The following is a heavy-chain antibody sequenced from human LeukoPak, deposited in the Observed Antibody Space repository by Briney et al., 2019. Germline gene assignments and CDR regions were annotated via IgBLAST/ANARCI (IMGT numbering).Heavy chain of an antibody. J-gene: IGHJ4*02. Sequence: GWSLRLSCAASGFTFSNYWMGWVRQAPGKGLEWVANIKQDGSEKYYVDSVKGRFTISRDNAKNSLYLQVNSLRAEDTAVYYCTRVIVEVPGVSDYCDYWGQGTLVTVSS. CDR1: GFTFSNYW. CDR2: IKQDGSEK. V-gene: IGHV3-7*05. D-gene: IGHD2-2*01. CDR3: TRVIVEVPGVSDYCDY.